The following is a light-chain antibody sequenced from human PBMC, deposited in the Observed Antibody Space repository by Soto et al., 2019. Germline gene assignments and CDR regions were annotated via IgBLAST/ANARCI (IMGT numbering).Light chain of an antibody. V-gene: IGKV1-5*01. Sequence: DIQMTQSPSSVSASVGDRVTITCRASQGVSTWLAWYQQKPGKAPNLLIYDASSLGSGVPSRFSGGGSGTEFTLTISSLQPDDFGTYYCHQYKSYTPYTIGQGTKVEIK. J-gene: IGKJ2*01. CDR1: QGVSTW. CDR3: HQYKSYTPYT. CDR2: DAS.